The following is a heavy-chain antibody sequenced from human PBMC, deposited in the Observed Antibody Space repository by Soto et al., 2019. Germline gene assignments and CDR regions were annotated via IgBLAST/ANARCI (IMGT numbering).Heavy chain of an antibody. J-gene: IGHJ5*02. V-gene: IGHV1-69*01. Sequence: QVQLVQSGAEVKKPGSSVKVSCKASGGTFSSYAISWVRQAPGQGLEWMGGIIPIFGTANYAQKFQGRVTITSDESTSTAYFELSSLRSQDTAVYYCASRPLNYYDSSGYNWFDPWGQGTLVTVSS. D-gene: IGHD3-22*01. CDR3: ASRPLNYYDSSGYNWFDP. CDR2: IIPIFGTA. CDR1: GGTFSSYA.